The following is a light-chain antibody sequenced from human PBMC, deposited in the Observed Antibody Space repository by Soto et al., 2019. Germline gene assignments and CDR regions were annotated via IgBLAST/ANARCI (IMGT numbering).Light chain of an antibody. CDR2: VVS. J-gene: IGKJ2*01. CDR1: QSLTGR. Sequence: DIQMTQSPSTLSASIGDTVTLTCRASQSLTGRLAWYQQKPGRPPKLLIYVVSILESGVPSRFSGSESGADFTLTISSLRPDEFATFYCQQYKVYPYTFGQGTRL. V-gene: IGKV1-5*01. CDR3: QQYKVYPYT.